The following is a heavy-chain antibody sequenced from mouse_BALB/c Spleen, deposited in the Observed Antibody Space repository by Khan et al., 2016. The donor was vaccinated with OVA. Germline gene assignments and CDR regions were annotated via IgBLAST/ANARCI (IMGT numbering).Heavy chain of an antibody. D-gene: IGHD1-1*01. CDR1: GYTFTTYW. CDR3: ANHGSSSAWLTY. CDR2: INPSIGYI. Sequence: VKLLESGAELAKPGASVKMSCKASGYTFTTYWMHWVKQRPGQGLEWIGYINPSIGYIEYNQEFKDKATLTGDNSSSTAYIQLSSLTSEDSAVYYCANHGSSSAWLTYWGQGTLVTVSA. V-gene: IGHV1-7*01. J-gene: IGHJ3*01.